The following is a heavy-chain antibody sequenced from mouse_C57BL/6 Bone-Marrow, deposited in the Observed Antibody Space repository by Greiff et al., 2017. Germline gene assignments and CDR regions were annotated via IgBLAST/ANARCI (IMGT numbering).Heavy chain of an antibody. Sequence: QVQLQQSGAELVRPGASVTLSCKASGYTFTDYEMHWVKQTPVHGLEWIGAIDPETGGTAYNQKFTGKAILTADKSSSTAYMELRSLTSEDSAVYYCTRGQLRGWFAYWGQGTLVTVSA. V-gene: IGHV1-15*01. J-gene: IGHJ3*01. CDR1: GYTFTDYE. CDR3: TRGQLRGWFAY. D-gene: IGHD3-2*02. CDR2: IDPETGGT.